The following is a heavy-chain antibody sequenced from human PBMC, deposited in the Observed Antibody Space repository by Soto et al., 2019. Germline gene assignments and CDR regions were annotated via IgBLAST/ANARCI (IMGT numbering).Heavy chain of an antibody. J-gene: IGHJ6*04. V-gene: IGHV4-39*01. CDR2: IYYSGST. D-gene: IGHD4-4*01. Sequence: SETLSLTCTVSGGSISSSSYYWGWIRQPPGKGLEWIGSIYYSGSTYYNPSLKSRVTISVDTSKNQFSLKLSSVTAADTAVYYCARLMMTTASNYYYGMDVWGKGTTVTVSS. CDR3: ARLMMTTASNYYYGMDV. CDR1: GGSISSSSYY.